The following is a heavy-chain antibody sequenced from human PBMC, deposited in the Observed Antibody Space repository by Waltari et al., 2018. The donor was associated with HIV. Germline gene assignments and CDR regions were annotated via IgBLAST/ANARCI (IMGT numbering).Heavy chain of an antibody. CDR1: GDTVSSSA. V-gene: IGHV1-69*04. CDR2: ISPVPHTA. CDR3: ARGRGIHLGMDV. D-gene: IGHD5-12*01. J-gene: IGHJ6*02. Sequence: QVRLVQSGAEVKKPGASVKLSWKAGGDTVSSSAVTWVRQAPGQGLEWMGRISPVPHTADYAQKFQGRVTITVDRSTATVYMELSSLRSDDTAVYYCARGRGIHLGMDVWGQGTTVTVSS.